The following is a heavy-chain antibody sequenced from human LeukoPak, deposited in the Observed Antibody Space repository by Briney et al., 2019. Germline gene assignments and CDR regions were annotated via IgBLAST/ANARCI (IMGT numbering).Heavy chain of an antibody. CDR3: AKDRRWFGELIDY. D-gene: IGHD3-10*01. CDR2: ISYDGSNK. Sequence: GRSLRLSCAASGFTFSSYGMHGVRQAPGKGLEWVAVISYDGSNKYYADSVKGRFTISRDNSKNTLYLQMNSLRAEDTAVYYCAKDRRWFGELIDYWGQGTLVTVSS. V-gene: IGHV3-30*18. CDR1: GFTFSSYG. J-gene: IGHJ4*02.